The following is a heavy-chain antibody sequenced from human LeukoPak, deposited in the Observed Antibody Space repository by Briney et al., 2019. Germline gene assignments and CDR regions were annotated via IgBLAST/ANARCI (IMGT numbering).Heavy chain of an antibody. V-gene: IGHV3-21*01. CDR2: ISSSSSYI. CDR1: AFTFSTYS. J-gene: IGHJ4*02. CDR3: ARGVAGSHRN. Sequence: GRCLRLSCAASAFTFSTYSMNCVRQAPGKGLEWVSSISSSSSYIYYADSVKGRFTISRDNAKNSLYLQMNSLRAEDTAVYYCARGVAGSHRNWGQGTLVTVSS. D-gene: IGHD6-19*01.